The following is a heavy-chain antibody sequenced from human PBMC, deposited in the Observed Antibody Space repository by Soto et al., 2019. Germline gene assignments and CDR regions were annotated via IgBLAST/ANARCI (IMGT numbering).Heavy chain of an antibody. D-gene: IGHD3-3*01. J-gene: IGHJ3*02. CDR3: ARDILDFAGRGGAFDI. Sequence: EVQLVESGGGLVKPGGSLRLSCAASGFTFSSYSMNWVRQAPGKGLEWVSSISSSSSYIYYADSVKSRFTISRDNAKNSRYLQMNSLRAEDTAVYYCARDILDFAGRGGAFDIWGQGTMVTVSS. CDR2: ISSSSSYI. CDR1: GFTFSSYS. V-gene: IGHV3-21*01.